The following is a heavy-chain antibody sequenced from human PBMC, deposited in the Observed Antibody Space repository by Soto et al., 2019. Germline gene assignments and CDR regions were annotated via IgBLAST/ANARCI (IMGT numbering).Heavy chain of an antibody. CDR3: ARYDSSGYYGYYGMDV. D-gene: IGHD3-22*01. CDR1: GGSISSYY. Sequence: SETLSLSCTVSGGSISSYYWSWIRQPPGKGLEWIGYIYYSGSTNYNPSLKSRVTISVDTSKNQFSLKLSSVTAADTAVYYCARYDSSGYYGYYGMDVWGQGTTVTVSS. CDR2: IYYSGST. J-gene: IGHJ6*02. V-gene: IGHV4-59*01.